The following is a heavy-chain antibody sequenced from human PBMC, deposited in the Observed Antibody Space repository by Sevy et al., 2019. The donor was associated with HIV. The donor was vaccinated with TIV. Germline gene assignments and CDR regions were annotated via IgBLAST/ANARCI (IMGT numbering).Heavy chain of an antibody. J-gene: IGHJ6*02. CDR1: GFTFSTYW. CDR3: ARDNATVSRRGLRYYYYGTDV. D-gene: IGHD2-2*01. Sequence: GGSLRLSCAASGFTFSTYWMSWFRQAPGKGLEWVANINEDGTEKFYVDSVKGRFTMSRDNAKNSLYLQMNSLGAEDAAVYYCARDNATVSRRGLRYYYYGTDVWGQGTTVTVSS. CDR2: INEDGTEK. V-gene: IGHV3-7*01.